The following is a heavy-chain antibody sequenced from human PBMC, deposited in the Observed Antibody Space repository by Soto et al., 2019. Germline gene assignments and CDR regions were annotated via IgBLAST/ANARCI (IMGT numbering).Heavy chain of an antibody. D-gene: IGHD3-10*01. V-gene: IGHV5-51*01. J-gene: IGHJ6*04. CDR3: AGGGVRGVIHRTRDYHGMDV. CDR1: GYSFTSYW. Sequence: GDSLKISCKGSGYSFTSYWIGRVRQMPGKGLEWMGIIYPGDSDTRYSPSFQGQVTISADKSISTAYLQWSSLKASDTAMYYCAGGGVRGVIHRTRDYHGMDVWGKGTTVTVS. CDR2: IYPGDSDT.